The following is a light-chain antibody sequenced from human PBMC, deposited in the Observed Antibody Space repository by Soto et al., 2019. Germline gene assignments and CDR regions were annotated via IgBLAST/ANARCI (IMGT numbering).Light chain of an antibody. Sequence: QSVLTQPPSVSEAPGQRVTISCTGSSSNIGAGYEAHWYQQVPGTAPKPLIYENNNRPSGVPDRFSGSKSGTSASLAITGLQAEDEAEYYCQSYDSSLSGYVFGTGTKLTV. CDR3: QSYDSSLSGYV. J-gene: IGLJ1*01. V-gene: IGLV1-40*01. CDR2: ENN. CDR1: SSNIGAGYE.